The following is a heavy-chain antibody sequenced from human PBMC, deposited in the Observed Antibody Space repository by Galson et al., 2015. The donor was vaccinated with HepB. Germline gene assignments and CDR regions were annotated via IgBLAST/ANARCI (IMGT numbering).Heavy chain of an antibody. Sequence: SLRLSCAASGFTFSSYSMNWVRQAPGKGLEWVSSISSSSSYIYYADSVKGRFTISRDNAKSSLHLQMNSQRAEDTAVYYCARDRPLDYEGPDYWGQGTLVTVSS. D-gene: IGHD4-17*01. CDR3: ARDRPLDYEGPDY. CDR2: ISSSSSYI. CDR1: GFTFSSYS. J-gene: IGHJ4*02. V-gene: IGHV3-21*01.